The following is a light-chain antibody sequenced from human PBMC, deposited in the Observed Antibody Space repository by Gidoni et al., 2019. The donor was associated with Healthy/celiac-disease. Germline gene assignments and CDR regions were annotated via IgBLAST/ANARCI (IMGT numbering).Light chain of an antibody. CDR3: QQYGSSPYT. CDR1: QSVSSSY. CDR2: GAS. Sequence: EIVLTQSPGTLSLSPGERATLSRRASQSVSSSYLAWYQQKPGQAPRLLIYGASSRATGIPDRCSGSGSGTDFTLTISRLEPEDFAVYYCQQYGSSPYTFGQGTKLEIK. V-gene: IGKV3-20*01. J-gene: IGKJ2*01.